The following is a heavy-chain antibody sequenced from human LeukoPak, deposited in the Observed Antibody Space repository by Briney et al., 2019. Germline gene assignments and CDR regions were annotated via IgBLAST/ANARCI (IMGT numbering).Heavy chain of an antibody. CDR2: ISGNSNSI. V-gene: IGHV3-21*01. CDR3: VRIPNGANFPNWFDP. J-gene: IGHJ5*02. Sequence: GGSLRLSCAASGFILSNYNMNWVRRAPGKGLEWVSSISGNSNSINYADSVKGRFTISRDNPKNSLYLQMNSLRAEDTAMYYCVRIPNGANFPNWFDPWGQGTLVTVSS. CDR1: GFILSNYN. D-gene: IGHD4/OR15-4a*01.